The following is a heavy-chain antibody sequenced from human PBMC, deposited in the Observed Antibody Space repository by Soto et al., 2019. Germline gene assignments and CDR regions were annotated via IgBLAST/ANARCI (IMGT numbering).Heavy chain of an antibody. J-gene: IGHJ6*02. CDR1: GFTFRDYY. V-gene: IGHV3-11*01. CDR2: ISSGGSSK. Sequence: QEQLVESGGGLVKPGGSLRLSCGASGFTFRDYYMSWFRQAPGKGLEWISYISSGGSSKFYTESVKGRFTISRDIAKNSLYLQMDGLRVEDTGVYFCARRGPLNNIEVVPDYFGLDVWGQGTTVTVSS. CDR3: ARRGPLNNIEVVPDYFGLDV. D-gene: IGHD2-15*01.